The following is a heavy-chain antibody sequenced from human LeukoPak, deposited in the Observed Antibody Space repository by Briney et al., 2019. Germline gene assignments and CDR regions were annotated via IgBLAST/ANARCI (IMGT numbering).Heavy chain of an antibody. Sequence: PSQTLSLTCTVSGGSIRSGSYYWSWIRQPAGKGLEWIGRIYTSGSTNYNPSLKSRVTISVDTSKNQFSLKLSSVTAADTAVYYCARDRDIAVAGTGYYYYYMDVWGKGTTVTVSS. CDR2: IYTSGST. CDR1: GGSIRSGSYY. CDR3: ARDRDIAVAGTGYYYYYMDV. V-gene: IGHV4-61*02. J-gene: IGHJ6*03. D-gene: IGHD6-19*01.